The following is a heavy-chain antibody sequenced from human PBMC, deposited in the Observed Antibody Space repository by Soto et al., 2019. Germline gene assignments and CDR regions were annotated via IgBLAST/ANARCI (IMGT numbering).Heavy chain of an antibody. CDR3: ARDSRTTYYDSSGYPPDY. V-gene: IGHV1-2*02. J-gene: IGHJ4*02. Sequence: QVQLVQSGAEVKKPGASVKVSCKASGYTFTGYYMHWVRQAPGQGLEWMGWINPNSGGTNYAQKFQCRVTMTRDTSISTAYMELSRLRSDDTAVYYCARDSRTTYYDSSGYPPDYWGQGTLVTVSS. D-gene: IGHD3-22*01. CDR1: GYTFTGYY. CDR2: INPNSGGT.